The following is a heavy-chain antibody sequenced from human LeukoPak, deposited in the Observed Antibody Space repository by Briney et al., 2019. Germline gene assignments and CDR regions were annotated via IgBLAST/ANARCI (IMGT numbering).Heavy chain of an antibody. CDR2: INHSGST. CDR3: ARARDLAFDY. CDR1: GGSFSGYY. J-gene: IGHJ4*02. Sequence: SETLSLTCAVYGGSFSGYYWSWIRQPPGKGLEWIGEINHSGSTNYNPSLKSRVTISVDTSKNQFSLKLSSVTAADTAVYYCARARDLAFDYWGQGTLVTVSS. V-gene: IGHV4-34*01.